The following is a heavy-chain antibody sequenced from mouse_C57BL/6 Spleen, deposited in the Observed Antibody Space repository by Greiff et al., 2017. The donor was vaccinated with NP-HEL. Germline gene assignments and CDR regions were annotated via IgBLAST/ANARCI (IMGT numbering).Heavy chain of an antibody. CDR1: GYAFSSSW. V-gene: IGHV1-82*01. CDR2: IYPGDGDT. Sequence: VMLVESGPELVKPGASVKISCKASGYAFSSSWMNWVKQRPGKGLEWIGRIYPGDGDTNYNGKFKGKATLTADKSSSTAYMQLSSLTSEDSAVYFCARARDYYGGSYGYFDVWGTGTTVTVSS. J-gene: IGHJ1*03. CDR3: ARARDYYGGSYGYFDV. D-gene: IGHD1-1*01.